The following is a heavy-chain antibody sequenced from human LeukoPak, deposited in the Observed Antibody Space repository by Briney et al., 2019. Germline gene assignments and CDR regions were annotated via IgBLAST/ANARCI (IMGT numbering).Heavy chain of an antibody. D-gene: IGHD2-8*01. Sequence: GGSLRLSCAASGFTFGSSPMTWVRQAPGKGLEWVSYISSSGSTIYYADSVKGRFTISRDNAKNSLYLQMNSLRAEDTAVYYCARGIVLMVYAMDDYWGQGTLVTVSS. CDR3: ARGIVLMVYAMDDY. CDR2: ISSSGSTI. J-gene: IGHJ4*02. V-gene: IGHV3-48*04. CDR1: GFTFGSSP.